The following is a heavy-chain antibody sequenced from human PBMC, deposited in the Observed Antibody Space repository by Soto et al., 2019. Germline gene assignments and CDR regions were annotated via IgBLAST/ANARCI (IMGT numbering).Heavy chain of an antibody. CDR2: VYFSGNT. V-gene: IGHV4-59*01. D-gene: IGHD6-25*01. CDR3: GSVRPSGYVLS. CDR1: GVSLSSYY. J-gene: IGHJ5*02. Sequence: SETLSLTCTVSGVSLSSYYWTWLRQSPGKGLEWIGYVYFSGNTNYNPSLKSRVTISIDTSKNQFSLRLASVTAADAAFYYCGSVRPSGYVLSWGQGTLVTVSS.